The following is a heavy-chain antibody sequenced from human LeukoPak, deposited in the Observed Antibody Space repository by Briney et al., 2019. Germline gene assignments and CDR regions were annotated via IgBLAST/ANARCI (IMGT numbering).Heavy chain of an antibody. Sequence: GASVKVSCRASGFTFTSYDINWVRQSTGQGLEWLGWMNPISGHTGYAQKFQGWVTMTRDTSINTAYMELSRLRSDDTAVYYCAREYSSSWYPRAASFDPWGQGTLVTVSS. CDR1: GFTFTSYD. D-gene: IGHD6-13*01. V-gene: IGHV1-8*01. CDR3: AREYSSSWYPRAASFDP. J-gene: IGHJ5*02. CDR2: MNPISGHT.